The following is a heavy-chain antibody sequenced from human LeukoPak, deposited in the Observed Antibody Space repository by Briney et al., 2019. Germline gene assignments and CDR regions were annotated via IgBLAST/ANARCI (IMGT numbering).Heavy chain of an antibody. Sequence: SESLSLTCAVAGGSILTTSCGSWIRQPPGKGLEWIGEVHLSGASNYNPSLKSRVNMSIDKCKNQLSLELTSVTAADTAVYYCTRESGAFSPFGFWGQGTLVTVSS. CDR2: VHLSGAS. D-gene: IGHD1-26*01. CDR3: TRESGAFSPFGF. CDR1: GGSILTTSC. J-gene: IGHJ4*02. V-gene: IGHV4-4*02.